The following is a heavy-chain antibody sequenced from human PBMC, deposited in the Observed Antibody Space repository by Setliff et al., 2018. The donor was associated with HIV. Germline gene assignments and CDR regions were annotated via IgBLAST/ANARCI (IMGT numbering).Heavy chain of an antibody. CDR2: FYHSGTN. Sequence: SETLSLTCAVSGYSISSGYFWGWIRHPPGKGLEWIGSFYHSGTNFYNPSLKSRVTISLDTSTNRFSLTLNSVTAADTAIYYCARQVGSQHGYWAYYFDSWGQGALVTVSS. J-gene: IGHJ4*02. V-gene: IGHV4-38-2*01. CDR1: GYSISSGYF. D-gene: IGHD6-25*01. CDR3: ARQVGSQHGYWAYYFDS.